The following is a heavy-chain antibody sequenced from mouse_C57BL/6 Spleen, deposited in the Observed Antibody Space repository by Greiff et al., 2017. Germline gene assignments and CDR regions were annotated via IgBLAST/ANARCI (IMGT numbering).Heavy chain of an antibody. J-gene: IGHJ2*01. CDR1: GYTFTSYW. V-gene: IGHV1-59*01. Sequence: VQLQQPGAELVRPGTSVKLSCKASGYTFTSYWMHWVKQRPGQGLEWIGVIDPSDSYTNYNQKFKGKATLTVDTSSSTAYMQLSSLTSEDSAVXYCARERDYYGISYYFDYWGQGTTLTVSS. CDR2: IDPSDSYT. CDR3: ARERDYYGISYYFDY. D-gene: IGHD1-1*01.